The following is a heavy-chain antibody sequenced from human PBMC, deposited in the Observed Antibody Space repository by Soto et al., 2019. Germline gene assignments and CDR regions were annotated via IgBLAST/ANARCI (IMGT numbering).Heavy chain of an antibody. CDR3: AREMGVAATEDSDGMFDY. CDR2: ISAYNGNT. J-gene: IGHJ4*02. V-gene: IGHV1-18*01. D-gene: IGHD2-15*01. CDR1: GYTFTSYG. Sequence: GASVKVSCKASGYTFTSYGISWVRQAPGQGLEWMGWISAYNGNTNYAQKLQGRVTMTTDTSTSTAYMELRSLRSDDTAVYYCAREMGVAATEDSDGMFDYWGQGTLVTVSS.